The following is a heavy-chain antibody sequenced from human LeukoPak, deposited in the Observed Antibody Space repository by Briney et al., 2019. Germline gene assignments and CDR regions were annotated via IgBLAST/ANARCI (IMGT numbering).Heavy chain of an antibody. CDR2: IYPGDSDT. V-gene: IGHV5-51*01. D-gene: IGHD3-10*01. CDR1: GYSFTSYW. J-gene: IGHJ3*02. Sequence: GESLKISCKGSGYSFTSYWIGWVRQMPGKGLEWMGIIYPGDSDTRYSPSFQGQVTISADKSISTAYLQWSSLKASDTAMYYCARGLLRFGELFLSAFDIWGQGTMVTVSS. CDR3: ARGLLRFGELFLSAFDI.